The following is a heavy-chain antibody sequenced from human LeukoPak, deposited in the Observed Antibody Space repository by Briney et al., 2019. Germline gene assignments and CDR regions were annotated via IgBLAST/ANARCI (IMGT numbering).Heavy chain of an antibody. J-gene: IGHJ5*02. CDR1: GFSFSSHV. V-gene: IGHV3-30-3*01. Sequence: GGSLRLSCAASGFSFSSHVIHWVRQAPGQGLEWVAMISYDGSGKYHADSVKGRFSISRDNSKNTLYLQMNSLRVDDTAVYICARDYYGSGSHATGMDAWGQGTLVTVSS. CDR3: ARDYYGSGSHATGMDA. D-gene: IGHD3-10*01. CDR2: ISYDGSGK.